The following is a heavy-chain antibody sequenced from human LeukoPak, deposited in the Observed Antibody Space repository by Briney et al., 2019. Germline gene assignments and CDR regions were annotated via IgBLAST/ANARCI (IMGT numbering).Heavy chain of an antibody. CDR1: GGTFSSYT. CDR2: IITSLGIA. Sequence: SVKVSCKASGGTFSSYTISWVRQAPGQGLEWMGRIITSLGIANYAQKFPGRVTITADKPTSKAHMELSSLRSDDTAVYHCASEPGIAAAANWFDPWGQGTLVTVSS. J-gene: IGHJ5*02. D-gene: IGHD6-13*01. CDR3: ASEPGIAAAANWFDP. V-gene: IGHV1-69*02.